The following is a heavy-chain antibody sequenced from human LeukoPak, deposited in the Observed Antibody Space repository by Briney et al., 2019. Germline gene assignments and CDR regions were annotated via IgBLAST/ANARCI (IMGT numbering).Heavy chain of an antibody. J-gene: IGHJ4*02. V-gene: IGHV3-64*01. CDR1: GFTFSSYA. CDR2: ISHNGAVT. Sequence: GGSLRLSCAASGFTFSSYAVFWFRQAPGKGLDFVSGISHNGAVTYYANSVKGRFTISRDNSKNTLYLQMGSLRTEDMAMYYCARDLYYYDSSGYSLADYWGQGTLLTVSS. CDR3: ARDLYYYDSSGYSLADY. D-gene: IGHD3-22*01.